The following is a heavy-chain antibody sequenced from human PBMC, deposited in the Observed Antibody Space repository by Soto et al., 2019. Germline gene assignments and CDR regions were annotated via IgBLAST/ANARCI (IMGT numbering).Heavy chain of an antibody. CDR2: ISYDGSNK. CDR1: GFTFSSYA. CDR3: ARERYSSGWYYTFDY. J-gene: IGHJ4*02. Sequence: QVQLVESGGGVVQPGRSLRLSCAASGFTFSSYAMHWVRQAPGKGLEWVAVISYDGSNKYYADSVKGRFTITRDNSNNTLYLQMNSRRAEATAVYYCARERYSSGWYYTFDYWGQGTLVTVSS. D-gene: IGHD6-19*01. V-gene: IGHV3-30-3*01.